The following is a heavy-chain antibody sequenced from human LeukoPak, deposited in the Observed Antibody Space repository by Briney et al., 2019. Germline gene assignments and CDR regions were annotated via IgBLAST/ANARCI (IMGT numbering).Heavy chain of an antibody. Sequence: PRASVKVSCKASGYTFTSYAMNWVRQAPGQGLEWMGWINPNTGNPTYAQGFTGRFVFSLDTSVSTAYLQISSLKAEDTALYYCARAYQRLGGLSFPDQWGQGTLVTVSS. V-gene: IGHV7-4-1*02. CDR3: ARAYQRLGGLSFPDQ. J-gene: IGHJ5*02. CDR1: GYTFTSYA. D-gene: IGHD3-16*02. CDR2: INPNTGNP.